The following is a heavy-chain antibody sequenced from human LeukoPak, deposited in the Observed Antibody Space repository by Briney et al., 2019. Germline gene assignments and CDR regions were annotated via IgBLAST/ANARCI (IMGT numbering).Heavy chain of an antibody. CDR2: ISSSSSYI. D-gene: IGHD2-8*01. Sequence: GGSLRLSCAASGFTFSSYSMNWVRQAPGKGPEWVSSISSSSSYIYYADSVKGRLTISRDNAKNSLYLQMNSLKIEDTAVYYCTKLARAPRDFDYWGQGTLVTVSS. J-gene: IGHJ4*01. CDR3: TKLARAPRDFDY. V-gene: IGHV3-21*04. CDR1: GFTFSSYS.